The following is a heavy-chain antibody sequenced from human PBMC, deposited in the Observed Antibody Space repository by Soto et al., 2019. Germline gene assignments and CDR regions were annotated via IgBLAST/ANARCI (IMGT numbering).Heavy chain of an antibody. CDR3: SRVGPGRCYDC. J-gene: IGHJ4*02. CDR2: INAGNGNT. Sequence: QVQLVQSGAEEKKPGASVKVSCKASGYTFTSYAMHWVRQAPGQRLEWMGWINAGNGNTKYSQKFQGRVTITRDTSASTAYMELSSLRSEDTAVYYCSRVGPGRCYDCWGQGTLVTVSS. CDR1: GYTFTSYA. D-gene: IGHD2-15*01. V-gene: IGHV1-3*05.